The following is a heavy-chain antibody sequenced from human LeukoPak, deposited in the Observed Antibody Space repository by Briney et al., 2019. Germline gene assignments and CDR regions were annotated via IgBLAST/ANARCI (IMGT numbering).Heavy chain of an antibody. J-gene: IGHJ4*02. CDR1: GFTFSDYS. D-gene: IGHD3-16*01. CDR3: ARDAGGVWGSYFDY. CDR2: ISSSSTYA. V-gene: IGHV3-11*06. Sequence: GGSLRLSCAASGFTFSDYSMSWIRQAPGKGLEWISYISSSSTYANYADSVKGRFTIFRDNARNSLFLQMNSLRAEDTAVYYCARDAGGVWGSYFDYWGQGTLVTVSS.